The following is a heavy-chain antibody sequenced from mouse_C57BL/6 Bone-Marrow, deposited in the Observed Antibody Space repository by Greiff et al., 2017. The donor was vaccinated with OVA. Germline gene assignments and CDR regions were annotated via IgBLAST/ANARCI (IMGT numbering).Heavy chain of an antibody. CDR2: IYPRSGNT. CDR3: AIVTSYRLVIDV. J-gene: IGHJ1*03. V-gene: IGHV1-81*01. Sequence: VQLQQSGAELARPGASVKLSCKASGYTFTSYGISWVKQRTGQGLEWIGEIYPRSGNTYYNEKFKGKATLTADKSSSTAYMELRSLTSEDSAVYFCAIVTSYRLVIDVWGTGTTVTVSS. CDR1: GYTFTSYG. D-gene: IGHD2-5*01.